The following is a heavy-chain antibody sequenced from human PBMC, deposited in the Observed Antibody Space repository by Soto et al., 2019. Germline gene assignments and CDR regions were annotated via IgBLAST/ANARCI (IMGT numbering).Heavy chain of an antibody. Sequence: GGSLRLSCAASGFTFSSYAMSWVRQAPGKGLEWVSAISGSGGSTYYADSVKGRFTISRDNSKNTLYLQMNSLRAEDTAVYYCAKVRDYGDYHYYFDYWGQGTLVTVSS. CDR2: ISGSGGST. J-gene: IGHJ4*02. CDR1: GFTFSSYA. V-gene: IGHV3-23*01. CDR3: AKVRDYGDYHYYFDY. D-gene: IGHD4-17*01.